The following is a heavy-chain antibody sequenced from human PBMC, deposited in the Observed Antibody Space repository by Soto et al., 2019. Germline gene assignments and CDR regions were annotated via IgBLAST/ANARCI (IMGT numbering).Heavy chain of an antibody. J-gene: IGHJ6*02. CDR1: GYTFTSYG. CDR2: ISAYNGNT. CDR3: GRRAPPMDV. Sequence: QVQLVQSGAEVKKPGASVKVSCKASGYTFTSYGISWVRQAPGQGLEWMGWISAYNGNTKYAQKLQGRVTITTDTSTSPDYMELRSLSSDATAEHCWGRRAPPMDVWGQGTPVTVSS. V-gene: IGHV1-18*01.